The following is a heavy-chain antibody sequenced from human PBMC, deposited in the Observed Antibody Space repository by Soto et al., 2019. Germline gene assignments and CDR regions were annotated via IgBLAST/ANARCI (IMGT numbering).Heavy chain of an antibody. CDR2: SIPIFGTA. V-gene: IGHV1-69*06. J-gene: IGHJ3*01. D-gene: IGHD3-16*01. CDR3: ARVRVWAGAGTRGGYGAFDL. Sequence: QVQLMQSGAEVKKPGSSVKVSCKASGGTFSSYAISWVRQAPGQGLEWMGGSIPIFGTANYAQKFQGRVTITAEKSTSTAYMELSSLRTEDTAVYYCARVRVWAGAGTRGGYGAFDLGGQGAMVTVSS. CDR1: GGTFSSYA.